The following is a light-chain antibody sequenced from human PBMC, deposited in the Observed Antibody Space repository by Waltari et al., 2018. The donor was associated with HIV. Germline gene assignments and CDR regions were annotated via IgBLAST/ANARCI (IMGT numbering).Light chain of an antibody. CDR1: TGVVTSGYY. Sequence: QTVVTQEPSLTVSPGGTVTLTCAASTGVVTSGYYANWFQQKPRQDPRALIDSTKRQHALSPARFSGLLRGGKAALTLSGAEPEDEADYYCLLAGGGSQVFGGGTKLTVL. V-gene: IGLV7-43*01. CDR3: LLAGGGSQV. J-gene: IGLJ3*02. CDR2: STK.